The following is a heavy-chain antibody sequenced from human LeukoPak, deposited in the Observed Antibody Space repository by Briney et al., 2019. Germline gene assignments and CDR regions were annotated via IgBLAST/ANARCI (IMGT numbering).Heavy chain of an antibody. CDR2: INSHSGGT. CDR1: GYSFTDYY. J-gene: IGHJ4*02. V-gene: IGHV1-2*02. CDR3: ARDGSSPTYYFDF. Sequence: ASVKVSCKASGYSFTDYYIHWVRQAPGQGLEWMGWINSHSGGTNYAQKFQGRVIMTRDTSTTTVYMEVTRLRSDDTALYYCARDGSSPTYYFDFWGQGTLVTVSS.